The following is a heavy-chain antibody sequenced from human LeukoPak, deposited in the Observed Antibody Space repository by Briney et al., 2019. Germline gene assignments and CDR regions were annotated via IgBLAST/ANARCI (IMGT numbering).Heavy chain of an antibody. V-gene: IGHV5-51*01. CDR1: GYTFASYW. Sequence: GESLKISCQGSGYTFASYWIGWVRQMPGKDLEWMGIIYAGDSDSRYSPSFRGQVTFSADKSINTAYLQWSSLKASDTAIYYCASALYSSAFDYWGQGTLVTVSS. CDR3: ASALYSSAFDY. CDR2: IYAGDSDS. D-gene: IGHD3-22*01. J-gene: IGHJ4*02.